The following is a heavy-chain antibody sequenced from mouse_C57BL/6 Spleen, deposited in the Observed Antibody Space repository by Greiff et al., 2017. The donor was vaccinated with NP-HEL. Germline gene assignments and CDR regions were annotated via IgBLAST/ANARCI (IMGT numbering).Heavy chain of an antibody. CDR1: GFTFSSYA. Sequence: EVQLVESGGGLVKPGGSLKLSCAASGFTFSSYAMSWVRPTPEKRLEWVAPISDGGSYTYYPDNVKGRFPISRDNAKNNLYLQMSHLKSEDTAMYYCASSGSSYGYFDVWGTGTTVTVSS. D-gene: IGHD1-1*01. CDR2: ISDGGSYT. J-gene: IGHJ1*03. CDR3: ASSGSSYGYFDV. V-gene: IGHV5-4*01.